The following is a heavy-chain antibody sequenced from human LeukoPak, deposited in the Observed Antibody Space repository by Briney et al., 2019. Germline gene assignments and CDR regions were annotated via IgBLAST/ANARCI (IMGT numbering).Heavy chain of an antibody. CDR1: GYSISSNYY. J-gene: IGHJ4*02. CDR2: IYHTERS. Sequence: SETLSLTCTVSGYSISSNYYWGWIRQPPGKGLEWIGNIYHTERSYYNPSLKSRVTISVDMSKNQFSLRVRSVTAAETAVYYCARVSARGGYGDDYFDHWGQGTLVTVSS. V-gene: IGHV4-38-2*02. CDR3: ARVSARGGYGDDYFDH. D-gene: IGHD4-17*01.